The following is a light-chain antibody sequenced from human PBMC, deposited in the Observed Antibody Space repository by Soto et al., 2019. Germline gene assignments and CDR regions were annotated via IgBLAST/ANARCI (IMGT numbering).Light chain of an antibody. Sequence: EIVMTQSPATLSVSPGERASLSCRASQSVSSNLAWYQYTPGQAPRLLIYGASTRATGTPARFSGSGSGTEFTLTISSLQSEDFAVYYCQQYIRWPLTFGGGTKVDIK. V-gene: IGKV3-15*01. CDR3: QQYIRWPLT. CDR2: GAS. J-gene: IGKJ4*01. CDR1: QSVSSN.